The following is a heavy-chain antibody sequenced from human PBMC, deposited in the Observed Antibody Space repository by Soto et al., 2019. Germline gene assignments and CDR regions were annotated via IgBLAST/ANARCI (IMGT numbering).Heavy chain of an antibody. CDR1: GFSLDTSGVG. CDR3: AHNFDFYWVWAFEY. D-gene: IGHD3-9*01. J-gene: IGHJ4*02. Sequence: QITLKESGPTLVKPTQTLTLTCTFSGFSLDTSGVGVGWIRQPPGKPLEWLALIYGDDDKPYSPSLNSRLTLTKHTSKDQVVPRLTYVDPVDAATYYFAHNFDFYWVWAFEYWGQGALVTVSS. CDR2: IYGDDDK. V-gene: IGHV2-5*02.